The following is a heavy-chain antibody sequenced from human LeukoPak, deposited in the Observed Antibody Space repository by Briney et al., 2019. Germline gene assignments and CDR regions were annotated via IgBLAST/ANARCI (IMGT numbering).Heavy chain of an antibody. J-gene: IGHJ6*03. CDR1: GGSISSSSYY. V-gene: IGHV4-39*01. CDR2: IYYSGST. Sequence: SETLSLTCTVSGGSISSSSYYWGWIRQPPGKGLEWIGSIYYSGSTYYNPSLKSRVTISVDTSKNQFSLKLSSVTAADTAVYYCARQERYIAARLGYMDVWGKGTTVTVSS. D-gene: IGHD6-6*01. CDR3: ARQERYIAARLGYMDV.